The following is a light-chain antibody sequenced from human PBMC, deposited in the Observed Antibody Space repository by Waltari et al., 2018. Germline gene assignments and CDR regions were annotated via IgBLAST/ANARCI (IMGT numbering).Light chain of an antibody. V-gene: IGKV2-30*01. CDR3: MQGTLGIT. Sequence: DIVMTQSPLSLTVTLGQPASISCRSSQSLVDSDGTTYLNWFQQRPGQSPRRLIYRVSNRDSWVPDRFSGSGSGTDFTLKINRVEAEDVGVYYCMQGTLGITFGQGTRLEIK. CDR1: QSLVDSDGTTY. J-gene: IGKJ5*01. CDR2: RVS.